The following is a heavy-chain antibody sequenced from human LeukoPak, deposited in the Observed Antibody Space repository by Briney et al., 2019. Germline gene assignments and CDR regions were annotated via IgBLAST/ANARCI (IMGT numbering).Heavy chain of an antibody. J-gene: IGHJ6*02. D-gene: IGHD6-19*01. CDR1: GFTFSSYS. CDR3: ARDPAGHYYYGMDV. CDR2: ISSSSSYI. V-gene: IGHV3-21*01. Sequence: GGSLRLSCAASGFTFSSYSMNWVRQAPGKGLEWVSSISSSSSYIYYADSVKGRFTISRDNAKNSLYLQMNSLRAEDTAVYYCARDPAGHYYYGMDVWGQGTTVTVSS.